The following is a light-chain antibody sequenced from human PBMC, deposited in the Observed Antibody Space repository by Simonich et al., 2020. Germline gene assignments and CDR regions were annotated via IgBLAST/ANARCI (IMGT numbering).Light chain of an antibody. CDR2: AAS. J-gene: IGKJ2*01. V-gene: IGKV3-11*01. Sequence: EIVLTQSPATLSLSPGERAPLSCRASQSVSSYLAWYQQKPGQAPRLLIDAASNRATGIPARFSGSGSGTDFTLTISSLEPEDFAVYYCQQRSNWPPYTFGQGTKLEIK. CDR1: QSVSSY. CDR3: QQRSNWPPYT.